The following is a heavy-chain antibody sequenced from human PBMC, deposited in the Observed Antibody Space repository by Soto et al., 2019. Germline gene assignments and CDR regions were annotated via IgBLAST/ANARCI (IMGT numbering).Heavy chain of an antibody. CDR1: GFTFNNYG. Sequence: GGSLRLSCAASGFTFNNYGMHWVRQAPGKGLEWVAVISYDGSNKYYADSVKGRFTISRDNSKNTLYLQMNSLRAEDTAVYYCAKDRAIGYCSGGSCFIDYWGQGTLVTVSS. V-gene: IGHV3-30*18. D-gene: IGHD2-15*01. J-gene: IGHJ4*02. CDR3: AKDRAIGYCSGGSCFIDY. CDR2: ISYDGSNK.